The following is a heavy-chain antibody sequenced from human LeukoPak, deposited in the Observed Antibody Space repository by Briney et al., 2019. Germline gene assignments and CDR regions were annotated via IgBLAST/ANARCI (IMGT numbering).Heavy chain of an antibody. CDR3: ARNYYDILTGYHDAFDI. D-gene: IGHD3-9*01. CDR2: ISAYNGNT. CDR1: GYTFTNYG. J-gene: IGHJ3*02. V-gene: IGHV1-18*01. Sequence: GASVKVSCKASGYTFTNYGISWVRQAPGQGLEWMGWISAYNGNTNYAQKLQGRVTMTTDTSTSTAYMELRSLRSDDTAVYYCARNYYDILTGYHDAFDIWGQGTMVTVSS.